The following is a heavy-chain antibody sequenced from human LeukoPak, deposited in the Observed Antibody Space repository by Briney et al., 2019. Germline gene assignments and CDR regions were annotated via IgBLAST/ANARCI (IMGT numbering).Heavy chain of an antibody. CDR2: ISDSGDTT. CDR3: AKDARRSDGWYFFDH. D-gene: IGHD6-19*01. CDR1: GFAFSSLA. V-gene: IGHV3-23*01. J-gene: IGHJ4*02. Sequence: GGSLRLSCAASGFAFSSLAMGWVRQAPGKGLEWVSVISDSGDTTYYADSVKGRFTISRDSSKNTLYLQMNSLRAEDTAIYYCAKDARRSDGWYFFDHWGQGALVTVSS.